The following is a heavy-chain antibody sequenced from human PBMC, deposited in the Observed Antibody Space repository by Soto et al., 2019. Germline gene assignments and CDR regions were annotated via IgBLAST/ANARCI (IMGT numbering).Heavy chain of an antibody. CDR1: GFTFSSYA. D-gene: IGHD6-6*01. V-gene: IGHV3-23*01. CDR3: AKVITARLSYYYCMDV. Sequence: PGGSLRLSCAASGFTFSSYAMSWVRQAPGKGLEWVSAISGSSGKTYYADSVKGRFTISRDNSKNTLYLQMNSLRAEDTAVYYCAKVITARLSYYYCMDVWCQGTTVTVSS. CDR2: ISGSSGKT. J-gene: IGHJ6*02.